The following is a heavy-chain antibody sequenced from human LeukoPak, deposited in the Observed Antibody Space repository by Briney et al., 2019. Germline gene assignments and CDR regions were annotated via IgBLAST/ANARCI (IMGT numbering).Heavy chain of an antibody. D-gene: IGHD1-26*01. J-gene: IGHJ5*02. CDR3: AGGVGATLNWFDP. CDR2: ISSSSSYI. V-gene: IGHV3-21*01. Sequence: GGSLRLSCAASGFTFSSYSMNWVRQAPGKGLEWVSSISSSSSYIYYADSVKGRFTISRDNAKNSLYLQMNSLRAEDTAVYYCAGGVGATLNWFDPWGQGTLVTVSS. CDR1: GFTFSSYS.